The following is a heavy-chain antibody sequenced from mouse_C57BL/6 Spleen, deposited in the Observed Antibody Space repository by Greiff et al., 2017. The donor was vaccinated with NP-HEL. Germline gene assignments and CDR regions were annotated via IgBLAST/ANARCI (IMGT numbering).Heavy chain of an antibody. CDR3: AKIYYGNYKLLDD. J-gene: IGHJ2*01. CDR2: ISSGSSTI. D-gene: IGHD2-1*01. CDR1: GFTFSDYG. V-gene: IGHV5-17*01. Sequence: EVKLMESGGGLVKPGGSLKLSCAASGFTFSDYGMHWVRQAPEKGLEWVAYISSGSSTISYADTVTGRFTISRDNAKNTLFLQMTSLRSEDTAMYYCAKIYYGNYKLLDDWGQGTTLTVSS.